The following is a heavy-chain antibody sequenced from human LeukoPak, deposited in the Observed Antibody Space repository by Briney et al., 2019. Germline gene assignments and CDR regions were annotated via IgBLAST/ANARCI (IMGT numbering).Heavy chain of an antibody. Sequence: GGSLRLSCAASGFTFSSYEMNWVRQAPGKGLEWVSYISSSGSTIYYADSVKGRFTISRDNAKNSLYLQMNSLRAEDTAVHYCATAHYDSSGYYYDYWGQGTLVTVSS. D-gene: IGHD3-22*01. CDR2: ISSSGSTI. V-gene: IGHV3-48*03. CDR3: ATAHYDSSGYYYDY. J-gene: IGHJ4*02. CDR1: GFTFSSYE.